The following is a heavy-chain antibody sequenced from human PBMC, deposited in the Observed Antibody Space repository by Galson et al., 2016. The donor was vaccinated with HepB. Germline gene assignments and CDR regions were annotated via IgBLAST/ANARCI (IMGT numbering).Heavy chain of an antibody. CDR3: ARLAPVENAFDI. J-gene: IGHJ3*02. CDR1: GYSFTNFW. V-gene: IGHV5-10-1*01. CDR2: IDPSDSYT. Sequence: QSGAEVKKPGESLRISCKTSGYSFTNFWINWVRQMPGKVLEWMGRIDPSDSYTYYRPSLQGHVTISVDKSLSTAYLQWSSLEASDTAMYYCARLAPVENAFDIWGQGTLVSVSS.